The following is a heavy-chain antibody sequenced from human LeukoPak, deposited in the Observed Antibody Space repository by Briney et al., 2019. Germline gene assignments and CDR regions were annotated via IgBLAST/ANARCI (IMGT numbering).Heavy chain of an antibody. CDR1: GFTFSSYA. D-gene: IGHD5-18*01. J-gene: IGHJ4*02. Sequence: PGGSLRLSCAASGFTFSSYAMSWVRQAPGKGLEWVSAISGSGGSTYYADSAKGRFTISRDNSKNTLYLQMNSLRAEDTAVYYCAKVNTAMVTRGNPDYWGQGTLVTVSS. CDR2: ISGSGGST. CDR3: AKVNTAMVTRGNPDY. V-gene: IGHV3-23*01.